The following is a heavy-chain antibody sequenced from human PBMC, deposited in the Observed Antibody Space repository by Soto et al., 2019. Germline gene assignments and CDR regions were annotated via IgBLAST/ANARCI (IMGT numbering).Heavy chain of an antibody. CDR3: ARVIPYYDFWSGYSPNWFDP. CDR1: GGSFSVYY. J-gene: IGHJ5*02. CDR2: INHSGST. Sequence: PSETLSLTCAVYGGSFSVYYWSWIRQPPGKGLEWIGEINHSGSTNYNPSLKSRVTISVDTSKNQFSLKLSSVTAADTAVYYCARVIPYYDFWSGYSPNWFDPWGQGTLVTVSS. V-gene: IGHV4-34*01. D-gene: IGHD3-3*01.